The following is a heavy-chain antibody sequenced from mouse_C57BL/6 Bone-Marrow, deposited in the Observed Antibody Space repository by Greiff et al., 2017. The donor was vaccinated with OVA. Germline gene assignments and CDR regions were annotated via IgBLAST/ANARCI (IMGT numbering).Heavy chain of an antibody. CDR1: GFTFSDYG. J-gene: IGHJ4*01. CDR3: ARPGAGAMDY. CDR2: ISSGSSTI. Sequence: DVKLVESGGGLVKPGGSLKLSCAASGFTFSDYGMHWVRQAPEKGLEWVAYISSGSSTIYYADTVKGRFTISRDNAKNTLFLQMTSLGSEDSAMYYCARPGAGAMDYWGQGTSVTVSA. V-gene: IGHV5-17*01. D-gene: IGHD1-1*02.